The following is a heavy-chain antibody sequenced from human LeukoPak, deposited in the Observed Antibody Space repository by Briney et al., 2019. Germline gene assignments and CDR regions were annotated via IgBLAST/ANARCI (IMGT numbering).Heavy chain of an antibody. CDR2: IYYSGST. CDR3: ARDVEGIAAAGYLAYYYYYMDV. J-gene: IGHJ6*03. V-gene: IGHV4-39*07. CDR1: GYSISSSSYY. Sequence: HPSETLSLTCTVSGYSISSSSYYWGWIRQPPGKGLEWIGSIYYSGSTYYNPSLKSRVTISVDTSKNQFSLKLSSVTAADTAVYYCARDVEGIAAAGYLAYYYYYMDVWGKGTTVTVSS. D-gene: IGHD6-13*01.